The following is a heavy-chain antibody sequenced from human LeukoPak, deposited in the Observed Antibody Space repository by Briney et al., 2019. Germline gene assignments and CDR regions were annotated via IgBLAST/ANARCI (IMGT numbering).Heavy chain of an antibody. CDR1: GFTVSSNY. Sequence: PGGSLRLSCAASGFTVSSNYMSWVRQAPGKWLEWVSVIYSGGSTYYADSVKGRFTISRDNSKNTLYLQMNSLRAEDTAVYYCARENYDFWDGGWFDPWGQGTLVTVSS. CDR2: IYSGGST. D-gene: IGHD3-3*01. V-gene: IGHV3-66*02. CDR3: ARENYDFWDGGWFDP. J-gene: IGHJ5*02.